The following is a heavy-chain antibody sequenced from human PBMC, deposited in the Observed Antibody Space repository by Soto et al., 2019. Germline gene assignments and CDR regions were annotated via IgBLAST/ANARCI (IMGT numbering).Heavy chain of an antibody. CDR2: ISGSGGST. D-gene: IGHD3-3*01. V-gene: IGHV3-23*01. CDR3: AKEETNSILEWLLEVY. J-gene: IGHJ4*02. CDR1: GFTFSSYA. Sequence: GGSLRLSCAASGFTFSSYAMSWVRQAPGKGLEWVSAISGSGGSTYYADSVKGRFTISRDNSKNTLYLQMNSLRAEDTAVYYCAKEETNSILEWLLEVYWGQGTLVTVSS.